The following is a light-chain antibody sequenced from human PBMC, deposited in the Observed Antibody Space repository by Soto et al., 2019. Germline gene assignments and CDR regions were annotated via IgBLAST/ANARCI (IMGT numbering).Light chain of an antibody. Sequence: DIQMTQSPSSLSASVGDRVTITCRASQGISNYLAWYQQKPGKVPKLLIYAASTLQSGVPSRFSGSGSGTEFTLTISSLQPDDFATYYCQQYNSYLTFGQGTKVDIK. CDR2: AAS. J-gene: IGKJ1*01. CDR1: QGISNY. V-gene: IGKV1-27*01. CDR3: QQYNSYLT.